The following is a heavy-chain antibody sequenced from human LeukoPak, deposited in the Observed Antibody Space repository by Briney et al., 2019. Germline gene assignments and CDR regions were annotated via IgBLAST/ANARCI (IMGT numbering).Heavy chain of an antibody. Sequence: PGGSLRLSCAASGFTFDDYGMSWVRQAPGKGLEWVSGINWNGGSTGYADSVKGRFTISRDNAKNSLYLQMNSLRAEDTAVYYCARGGCSSTSCSPYYYYYMDVWGKGTTVTVSS. CDR3: ARGGCSSTSCSPYYYYYMDV. CDR1: GFTFDDYG. CDR2: INWNGGST. D-gene: IGHD2-2*01. J-gene: IGHJ6*03. V-gene: IGHV3-20*04.